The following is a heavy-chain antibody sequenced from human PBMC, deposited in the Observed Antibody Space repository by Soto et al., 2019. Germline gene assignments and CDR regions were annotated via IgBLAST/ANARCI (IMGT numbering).Heavy chain of an antibody. J-gene: IGHJ4*02. CDR3: ARSPPSMVRGVIHLPFDY. CDR1: GFTFSDYY. CDR2: ISSSGSTI. Sequence: GGSLRLSCAASGFTFSDYYMSWIRQAPGKGLEWVSYISSSGSTIYYADSVKGRFTISRDNAKNSLYLQMNSLRAEDTAVYYCARSPPSMVRGVIHLPFDYWGQGTLVTVSS. V-gene: IGHV3-11*01. D-gene: IGHD3-10*01.